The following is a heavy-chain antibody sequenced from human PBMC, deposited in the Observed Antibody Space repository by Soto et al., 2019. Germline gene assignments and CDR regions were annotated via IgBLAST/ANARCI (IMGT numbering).Heavy chain of an antibody. CDR1: GYTFTSYA. Sequence: ASVKVSCKASGYTFTSYAMLWVRQAPGQRLEWMGWISAHNGNTNYAQKLQGRVTVTRDTSTSTAYMELRSLRYDDTAVYYCARGRYGDYWXQGALVTVSS. CDR3: ARGRYGDY. V-gene: IGHV1-18*01. CDR2: ISAHNGNT. D-gene: IGHD1-1*01. J-gene: IGHJ4*02.